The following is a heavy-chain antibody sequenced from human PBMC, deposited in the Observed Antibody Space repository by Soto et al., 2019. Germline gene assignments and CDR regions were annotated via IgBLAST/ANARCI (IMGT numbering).Heavy chain of an antibody. D-gene: IGHD6-19*01. CDR2: ISSSGTT. J-gene: IGHJ3*02. V-gene: IGHV4-39*01. CDR1: DGSLRGSGYY. Sequence: QLQLQESGPGLVKASETLSLTCTVSDGSLRGSGYYWGWIRQPPGQALERIGSISSSGTTYYNPSLKSRVAISVDTSKNHFSLWVSSVTSADSAVDYCARHGHTIRGWFGGEVYYAFDIGGQGTMVTVSS. CDR3: ARHGHTIRGWFGGEVYYAFDI.